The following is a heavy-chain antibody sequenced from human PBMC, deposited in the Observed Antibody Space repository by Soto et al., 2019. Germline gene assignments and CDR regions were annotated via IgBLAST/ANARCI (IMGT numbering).Heavy chain of an antibody. V-gene: IGHV4-4*02. CDR2: AHHSGRT. D-gene: IGHD3-22*01. CDR3: ASIYDSSGYYYGNNWFDP. CDR1: GGSMSSSNW. J-gene: IGHJ5*02. Sequence: SKTLSLTCTVSGGSMSSSNWWNWVRQSPGKGLEWIGEAHHSGRTNYNPSLKSRVTISVDKSKNHFSLKLSSVTAADTAVYYCASIYDSSGYYYGNNWFDPWGQGTLVTSPQ.